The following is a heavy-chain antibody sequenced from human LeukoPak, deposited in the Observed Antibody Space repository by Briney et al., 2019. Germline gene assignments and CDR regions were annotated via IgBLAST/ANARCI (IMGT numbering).Heavy chain of an antibody. J-gene: IGHJ5*02. CDR2: MNPNSGNT. D-gene: IGHD3-3*01. V-gene: IGHV1-8*01. CDR1: GYTFTSYD. CDR3: ARSDFWSGYFWFDP. Sequence: ASVKVSCKASGYTFTSYDINWVRQATGQGREWMGWMNPNSGNTGYAQKFQGRVTMTRNTSISTAYMELSSLRSEDTAVYYCARSDFWSGYFWFDPWGQGTLVTVSS.